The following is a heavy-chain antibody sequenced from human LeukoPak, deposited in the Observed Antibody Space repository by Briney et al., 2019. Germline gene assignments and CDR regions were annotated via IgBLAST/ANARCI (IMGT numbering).Heavy chain of an antibody. D-gene: IGHD6-19*01. J-gene: IGHJ4*02. Sequence: SETLSLTCAVYGGSFSGYYWSWTRQPPGKGLEWIGEINHSGSTNYNPSLKSRVTISVDTSKNQFSLKLSSVTAADTAVYYCATAAVARPSFFDYWGQGTLVTVSS. CDR1: GGSFSGYY. CDR3: ATAAVARPSFFDY. CDR2: INHSGST. V-gene: IGHV4-34*01.